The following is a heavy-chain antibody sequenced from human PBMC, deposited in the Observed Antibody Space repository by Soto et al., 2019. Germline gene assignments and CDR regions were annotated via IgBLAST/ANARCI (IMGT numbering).Heavy chain of an antibody. V-gene: IGHV1-18*01. CDR3: ARHHGPTTSENWFDP. CDR2: ISTYSGDT. CDR1: GYTFFTYD. D-gene: IGHD5-12*01. J-gene: IGHJ5*02. Sequence: QVHLVQSGVEVKTPGASVKVSCQASGYTFFTYDISWVRQAPGQGLEWTGWISTYSGDTKYAQKFPGRVTMASETSTTAAYLELRSLRSDDAAVYYCARHHGPTTSENWFDPWGQGTLVTVSS.